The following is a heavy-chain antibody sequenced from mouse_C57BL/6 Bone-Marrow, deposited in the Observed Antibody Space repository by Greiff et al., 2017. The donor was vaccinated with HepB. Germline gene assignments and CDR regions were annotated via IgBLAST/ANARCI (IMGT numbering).Heavy chain of an antibody. Sequence: EVQVVESGAELVRPGASVKLSCTASGFNIKDDYMHWVKQRPEQGLEWIGWIDPENGDTEYASKFQGKATITADTSSNTAYLQLSSLTSEDTAVYYCTTIYYYGSRGYWYFDVWGTGTTVTVSS. D-gene: IGHD1-1*01. V-gene: IGHV14-4*01. J-gene: IGHJ1*03. CDR3: TTIYYYGSRGYWYFDV. CDR1: GFNIKDDY. CDR2: IDPENGDT.